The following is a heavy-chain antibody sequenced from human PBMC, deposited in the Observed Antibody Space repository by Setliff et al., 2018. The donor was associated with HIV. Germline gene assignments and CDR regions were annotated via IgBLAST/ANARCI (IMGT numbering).Heavy chain of an antibody. CDR2: VYTSGSA. CDR3: ARAINKSFDI. J-gene: IGHJ3*02. V-gene: IGHV4-61*09. Sequence: PSETLSLTCTVSGGSISSGGHYWNWIRQPAGRGLEWIGHVYTSGSASYNPPLKSRVTISIDTSKNQFSLQLSSVTAADTAVYYCARAINKSFDIWGQGTMVTVSS. CDR1: GGSISSGGHY.